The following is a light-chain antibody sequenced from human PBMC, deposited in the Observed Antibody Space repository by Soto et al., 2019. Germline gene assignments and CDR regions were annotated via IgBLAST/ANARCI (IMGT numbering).Light chain of an antibody. J-gene: IGKJ2*01. Sequence: EIVLTQSPATLSLSPGERATLSCRASQSVSSYLAWYQQKPGQAPRLLIYDASNRATGIPGRFSGSGSGTDFTLTISSLEPEDCAVYYCQQRSNWPPGYTFGQVTKLEIK. CDR3: QQRSNWPPGYT. CDR2: DAS. CDR1: QSVSSY. V-gene: IGKV3-11*01.